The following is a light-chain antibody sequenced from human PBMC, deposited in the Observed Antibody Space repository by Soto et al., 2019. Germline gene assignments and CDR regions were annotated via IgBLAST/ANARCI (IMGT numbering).Light chain of an antibody. J-gene: IGKJ5*01. Sequence: EIVMTHSPATLSVSPWEIATLSCRAGQNIGTSLVWSQQKPGQSPRLLIYDASHRATGVPARFSGSGSGTDFTLTISSLEPEDFAVYYCQQRSVWPITLGQGTRLEIK. V-gene: IGKV3-11*01. CDR2: DAS. CDR1: QNIGTS. CDR3: QQRSVWPIT.